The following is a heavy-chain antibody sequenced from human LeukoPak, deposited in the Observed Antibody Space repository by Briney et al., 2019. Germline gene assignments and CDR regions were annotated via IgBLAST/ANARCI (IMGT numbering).Heavy chain of an antibody. D-gene: IGHD5-24*01. J-gene: IGHJ4*02. CDR3: ARDRRDGYNYPYYFDY. CDR2: ISHSGST. Sequence: PSETLSLTCAVYGGSFSGYYWSWIRQPPGKGLEWIGEISHSGSTNYNPSLKSRVTISVDTSKNQFSLKLSSVTAADTAVYYCARDRRDGYNYPYYFDYWGQGTLVTVSS. V-gene: IGHV4-34*01. CDR1: GGSFSGYY.